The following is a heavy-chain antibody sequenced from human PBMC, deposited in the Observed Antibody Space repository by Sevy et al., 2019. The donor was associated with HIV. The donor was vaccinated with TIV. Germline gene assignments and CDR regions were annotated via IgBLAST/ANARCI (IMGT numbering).Heavy chain of an antibody. D-gene: IGHD3-3*01. V-gene: IGHV1-18*01. CDR2: ISAHNGNT. Sequence: ASVKVSCKASGYTFTNYGISWVRQAPGQGLEWMGWISAHNGNTNYAQMLQGRVTMTTDTSTGTASMELRSLRSDDTAVYYCARDLSHTGRFGAFDIWGQGTMVTVSS. J-gene: IGHJ3*02. CDR3: ARDLSHTGRFGAFDI. CDR1: GYTFTNYG.